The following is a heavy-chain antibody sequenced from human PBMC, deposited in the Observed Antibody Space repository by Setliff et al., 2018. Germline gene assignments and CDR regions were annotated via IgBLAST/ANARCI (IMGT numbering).Heavy chain of an antibody. CDR3: ARVPHVWFGDLVTFDDAFDI. CDR2: INHSGST. Sequence: PSETLSLTCAVYSGSFSDHFWSRIRQPPGKGLEWIGEINHSGSTNYNPSLKSRVTISVDTSKNQFSLKLTSVTAADTAVYFCARVPHVWFGDLVTFDDAFDIWGQGTMVTVSS. CDR1: SGSFSDHF. D-gene: IGHD3-10*01. V-gene: IGHV4-34*01. J-gene: IGHJ3*02.